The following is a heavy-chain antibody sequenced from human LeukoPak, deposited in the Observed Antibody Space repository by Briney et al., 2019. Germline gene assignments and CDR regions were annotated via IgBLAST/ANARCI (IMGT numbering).Heavy chain of an antibody. J-gene: IGHJ4*02. D-gene: IGHD2-2*01. V-gene: IGHV1-2*06. Sequence: ASVKVSCKASGYTFTAYHMHWVRQAPGQGLEWMGRINPNSGDTNYAQKFQGRVTMTRDTSISTAYMELSRLRSDDTAVYYCARDYCSSTSCLFDYWGQGTLVSVSS. CDR1: GYTFTAYH. CDR2: INPNSGDT. CDR3: ARDYCSSTSCLFDY.